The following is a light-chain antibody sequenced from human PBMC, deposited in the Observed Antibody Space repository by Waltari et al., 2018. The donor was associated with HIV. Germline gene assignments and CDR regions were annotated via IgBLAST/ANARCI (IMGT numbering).Light chain of an antibody. CDR3: QQYGSSPRS. J-gene: IGKJ1*01. Sequence: EIVLTQSPGTLSLSPGERATLSCRASQSISRNYLAWYQQKPGQAPRILIYGASSRATGIPDRFSGSGSGTDFTLTISRLEPEDFAVYYCQQYGSSPRSFGQGTKVEIK. CDR2: GAS. V-gene: IGKV3-20*01. CDR1: QSISRNY.